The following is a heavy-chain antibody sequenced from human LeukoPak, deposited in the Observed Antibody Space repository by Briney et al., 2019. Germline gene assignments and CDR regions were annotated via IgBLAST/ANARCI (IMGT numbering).Heavy chain of an antibody. CDR1: GGSINGYY. CDR2: IYNSESI. D-gene: IGHD6-13*01. CDR3: ARDRSSSYTRDWFDP. J-gene: IGHJ5*02. V-gene: IGHV4-4*07. Sequence: SETLSLTCTVSGGSINGYYWSWIRQPAGKGLEWIGRIYNSESINYNPSLKSRVTMSIDTSKSQFSLKPNSVTAADTAVYYCARDRSSSYTRDWFDPWGHGALVTVSS.